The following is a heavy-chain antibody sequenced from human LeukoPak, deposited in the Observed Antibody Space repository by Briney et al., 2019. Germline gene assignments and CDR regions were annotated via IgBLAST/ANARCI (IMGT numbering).Heavy chain of an antibody. CDR1: GGSISSYY. V-gene: IGHV4-4*07. D-gene: IGHD3-3*01. Sequence: SETLSLTCTVSGGSISSYYWSWIRQPAGKGLEWIGRIYTSGSTNYNPSLKSRVTMSVDTSKNQFSLKLGSVTAADTAVYYCARGVGLYDFWSGNWFDPWGQGTLVTVSS. CDR2: IYTSGST. J-gene: IGHJ5*02. CDR3: ARGVGLYDFWSGNWFDP.